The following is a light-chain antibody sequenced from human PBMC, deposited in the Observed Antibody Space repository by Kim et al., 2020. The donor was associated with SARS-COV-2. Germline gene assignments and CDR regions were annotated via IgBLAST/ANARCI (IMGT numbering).Light chain of an antibody. J-gene: IGKJ2*01. CDR3: QQYKSFPYT. V-gene: IGKV1-16*02. Sequence: ASVGDRVTITCRASEGIGSYLAWFQQKSGKPPKSLIYAASNLENGVPSKFSGSGSGTDFALTISSLQPDDFATYYCQQYKSFPYTFGQGTKLEI. CDR2: AAS. CDR1: EGIGSY.